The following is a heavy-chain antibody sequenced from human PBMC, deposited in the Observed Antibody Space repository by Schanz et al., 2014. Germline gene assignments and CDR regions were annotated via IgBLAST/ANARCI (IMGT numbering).Heavy chain of an antibody. J-gene: IGHJ6*03. V-gene: IGHV3-23*01. CDR2: MIGSGSSV. CDR3: ARDHQWLARYYMDV. Sequence: EAQLLESGGGLVQPGGSLRLSCAASGFTFSIYGMSWVRQAPGKGLEWVSRMIGSGSSVFYADSVKGRFTISRDNSKNTLYLQMNNLRAEDTAVYYCARDHQWLARYYMDVWGKGTTVTVSS. D-gene: IGHD6-19*01. CDR1: GFTFSIYG.